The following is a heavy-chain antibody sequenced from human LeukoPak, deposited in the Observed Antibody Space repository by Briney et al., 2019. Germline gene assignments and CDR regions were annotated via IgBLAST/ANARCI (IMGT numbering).Heavy chain of an antibody. V-gene: IGHV4-59*07. J-gene: IGHJ5*02. CDR3: AKSRGSAGGFDP. Sequence: PSDTLSLTCTVSGGSIRSYYWSWIRHPPGKGLEWIGYIYYTGSTNYNPSLKSRVTISMDTSRNQFSLKLSSVTAADTALYYCAKSRGSAGGFDPWGRGTLVTVSS. D-gene: IGHD3-16*01. CDR2: IYYTGST. CDR1: GGSIRSYY.